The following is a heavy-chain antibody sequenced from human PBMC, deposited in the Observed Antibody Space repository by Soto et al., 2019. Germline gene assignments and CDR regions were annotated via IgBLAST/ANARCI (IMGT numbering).Heavy chain of an antibody. CDR3: ARSAYYYYGMDV. CDR1: GYTFTGYY. J-gene: IGHJ6*02. V-gene: IGHV1-2*02. CDR2: INPNSGGT. Sequence: ASVKVSCKASGYTFTGYYMHWVRQAPGQGLEWMGWINPNSGGTNYAQKFQGRVTMTRDTSISTAYMELSRLRSDDTAVYYCARSAYYYYGMDVWGQGTMVTVSS.